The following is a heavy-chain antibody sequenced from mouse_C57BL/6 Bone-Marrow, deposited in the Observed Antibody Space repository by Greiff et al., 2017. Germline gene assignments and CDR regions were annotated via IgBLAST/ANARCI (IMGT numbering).Heavy chain of an antibody. CDR2: INPNNGGT. CDR1: GYTFTDYY. CDR3: ARTEGSTVVPYFDY. D-gene: IGHD1-1*01. J-gene: IGHJ2*01. V-gene: IGHV1-26*01. Sequence: EVQLQQSGPELVKPGASVKISCKASGYTFTDYYMNWVQQSHGKRLEWIGDINPNNGGTSYNQKFKGKATLTVDKSSSTAYLELRSLTAEDSAGYDCARTEGSTVVPYFDYWGQGTTLTVSS.